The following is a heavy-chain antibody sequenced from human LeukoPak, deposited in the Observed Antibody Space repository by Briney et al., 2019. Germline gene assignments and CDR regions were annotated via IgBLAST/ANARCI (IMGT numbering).Heavy chain of an antibody. V-gene: IGHV4-39*01. Sequence: PSETLSLTCTVSGGSISSSSYYWGWIRQPPGKGLEWIGSIYYSGSTYYNPSLKSRVTISVDTSKNQFSLKLSSVTAADTAVYYCARHNRSALDYWGQGTLVTVSS. CDR2: IYYSGST. J-gene: IGHJ4*02. CDR1: GGSISSSSYY. CDR3: ARHNRSALDY.